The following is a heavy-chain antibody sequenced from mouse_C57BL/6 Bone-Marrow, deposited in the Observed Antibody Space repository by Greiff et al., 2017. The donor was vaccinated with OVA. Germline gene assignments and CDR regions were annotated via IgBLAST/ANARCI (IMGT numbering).Heavy chain of an antibody. D-gene: IGHD3-1*01. CDR3: ARDRGGPAL. Sequence: EVKLVESGGGLVKPGGSLKLSCAASGFTFSSYAMSWVRQTPEKRLEWVATISDGGSYTYYPDNVKGRFTLSRDNAKTNLYLQMSHLKSEDTAMYYWARDRGGPALGGQGTTLTVSS. V-gene: IGHV5-4*01. CDR2: ISDGGSYT. J-gene: IGHJ2*01. CDR1: GFTFSSYA.